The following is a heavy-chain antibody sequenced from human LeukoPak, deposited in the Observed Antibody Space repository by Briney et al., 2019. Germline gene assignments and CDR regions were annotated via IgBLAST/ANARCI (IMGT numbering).Heavy chain of an antibody. J-gene: IGHJ4*02. Sequence: SETLSLTCAVYGGSFSGYYWSWIRQPPGKGLEWIGEINHSGSTNYNPSLKSRVTISVDTSKNQFSLKLSSVTAADTAVYYCARGPMITFGGGQVDYWGQGTLVTVSS. V-gene: IGHV4-34*01. CDR3: ARGPMITFGGGQVDY. CDR1: GGSFSGYY. D-gene: IGHD3-16*01. CDR2: INHSGST.